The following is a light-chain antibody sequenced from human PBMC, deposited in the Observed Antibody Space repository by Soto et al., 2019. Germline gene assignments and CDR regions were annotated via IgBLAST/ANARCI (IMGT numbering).Light chain of an antibody. J-gene: IGKJ5*01. V-gene: IGKV1-5*01. CDR2: DAS. CDR3: QQINSYPH. CDR1: QGIVRW. Sequence: STLSASVGDMVTITCRASQGIVRWLAWYQQKPGKAPKLLIYDASTLQSGVPSRFSGSGSGTEFTLTISSLQPEDFATYYCQQINSYPHFGQGTRLEIK.